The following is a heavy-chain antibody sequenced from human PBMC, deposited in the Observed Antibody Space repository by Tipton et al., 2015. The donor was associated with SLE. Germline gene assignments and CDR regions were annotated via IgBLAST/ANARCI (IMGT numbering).Heavy chain of an antibody. Sequence: TLSLTCAVYGGSFSGYYWSWIRQPPGKGLEWIGEINHSGSTNYNPSLKSRVTISVDTSKNQFSLRLRSVTAADTAVYYCARVPGLERSYYYNYYMDVWGKGTTVTVSS. D-gene: IGHD1-1*01. V-gene: IGHV4-34*01. CDR1: GGSFSGYY. CDR3: ARVPGLERSYYYNYYMDV. J-gene: IGHJ6*03. CDR2: INHSGST.